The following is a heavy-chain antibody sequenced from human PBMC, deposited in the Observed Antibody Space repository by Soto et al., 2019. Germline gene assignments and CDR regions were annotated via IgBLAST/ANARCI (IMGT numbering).Heavy chain of an antibody. CDR1: GLPISNAW. J-gene: IGHJ6*02. Sequence: GGSLILSCAASGLPISNAWMNWVRQAPGKGLEWVGRIKTKTEGGPTDYAAAVKGRFTVSRDDSKNTLYLQMNSLKTEDTAVYYCTTGSVEGVWGQGTTVTVSS. V-gene: IGHV3-15*07. CDR2: IKTKTEGGPT. D-gene: IGHD2-15*01. CDR3: TTGSVEGV.